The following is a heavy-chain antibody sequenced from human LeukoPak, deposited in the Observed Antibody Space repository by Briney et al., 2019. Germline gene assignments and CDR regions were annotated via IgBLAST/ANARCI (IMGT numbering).Heavy chain of an antibody. D-gene: IGHD3-3*01. CDR1: GGSISSYY. J-gene: IGHJ5*02. CDR2: IYTSGST. Sequence: SETLSLTCTVSGGSISSYYWSWIRQPPGKGLEWIGYIYTSGSTNYNPSLKSRVTISADTSKNQFSLKLTSVTAADTAVYYCARRGAHYDFLNGYSGAWFDPWGQGTLVTVSS. V-gene: IGHV4-4*09. CDR3: ARRGAHYDFLNGYSGAWFDP.